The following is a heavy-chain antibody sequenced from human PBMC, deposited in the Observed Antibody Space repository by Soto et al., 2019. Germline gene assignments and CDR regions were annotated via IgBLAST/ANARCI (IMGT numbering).Heavy chain of an antibody. V-gene: IGHV1-18*01. CDR3: ANTVTTNHYFDY. CDR2: ISAYNGNT. J-gene: IGHJ4*02. D-gene: IGHD4-4*01. Sequence: ASVKVSCKASGYTFTSYGISWVRQAPGQGLEWMGWISAYNGNTNYAQKLQGRVTMTTDTSTSTAYMELRSLRAEDTAVYYCANTVTTNHYFDYWGQGTLVTVSS. CDR1: GYTFTSYG.